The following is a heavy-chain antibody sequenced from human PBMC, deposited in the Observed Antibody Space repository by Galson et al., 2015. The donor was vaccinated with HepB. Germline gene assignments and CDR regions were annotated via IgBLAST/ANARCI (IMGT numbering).Heavy chain of an antibody. Sequence: SVKVSCKASGYTFTGYYMHWVRQAPGQGLEWMGWNNPNSGGTNYAQKFQGRVTMTTDTSTSTAFMELRSLRSDDTAVYYWARGALVVAVGATQNNWFGPWGQGTLVTVSS. CDR3: ARGALVVAVGATQNNWFGP. D-gene: IGHD2-15*01. J-gene: IGHJ5*02. CDR1: GYTFTGYY. V-gene: IGHV1-2*02. CDR2: NNPNSGGT.